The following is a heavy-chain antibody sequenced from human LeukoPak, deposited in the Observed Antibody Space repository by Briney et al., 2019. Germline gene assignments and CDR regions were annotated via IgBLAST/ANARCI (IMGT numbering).Heavy chain of an antibody. CDR2: FYHSGGT. D-gene: IGHD1-26*01. V-gene: IGHV4-59*01. CDR3: AGGASRRWDSLWKI. Sequence: SETLSLTCNVSGASISSYYWSWIRQPPGGGLEWIGYFYHSGGTNYNPSLKSRATISIDTSKNEVSLKVRSVTAADTAVYYCAGGASRRWDSLWKIWGQGTLVTVSS. CDR1: GASISSYY. J-gene: IGHJ4*02.